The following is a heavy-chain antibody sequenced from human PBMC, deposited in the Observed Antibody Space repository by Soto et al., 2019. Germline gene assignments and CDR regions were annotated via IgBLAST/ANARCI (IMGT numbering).Heavy chain of an antibody. V-gene: IGHV3-30*18. J-gene: IGHJ4*02. CDR3: AKCSSPLIWTIDY. D-gene: IGHD2-15*01. CDR2: ISYDGSNK. CDR1: GFTFSSYG. Sequence: LRLSCAASGFTFSSYGMHWVRQAPGKGLEWVAVISYDGSNKYYADSVKGRFTISRDNSKNTLYLQMNSLRAEDTAVYYCAKCSSPLIWTIDYWGQGTLVTVSS.